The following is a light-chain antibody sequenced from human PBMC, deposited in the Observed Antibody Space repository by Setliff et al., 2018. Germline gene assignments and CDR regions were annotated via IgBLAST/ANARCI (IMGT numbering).Light chain of an antibody. CDR2: AVS. Sequence: QSALAQPASVSGSPGQSIAVSCTGSGSDVGAYKFVSWYQQRPGKTPRLMIHAVSNRPSGVSDRFSGSKSGNTASLTISCLQAEDGADYYCCSYTGTSTPYVFGTGTKVTVL. V-gene: IGLV2-14*01. CDR1: GSDVGAYKF. J-gene: IGLJ1*01. CDR3: CSYTGTSTPYV.